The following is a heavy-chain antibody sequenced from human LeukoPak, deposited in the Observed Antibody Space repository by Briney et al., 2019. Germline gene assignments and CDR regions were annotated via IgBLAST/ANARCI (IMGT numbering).Heavy chain of an antibody. CDR2: ISGSGGNT. J-gene: IGHJ4*02. CDR1: GFTLSSYA. D-gene: IGHD6-13*01. V-gene: IGHV3-23*01. CDR3: AKLFKAYSSSWIDY. Sequence: GGSLRLSCAASGFTLSSYAMSWVRQAPGKGLEWVSSISGSGGNTYYADSVKGRFTISRDNSKNTLYMQMNSLRAEDTAVYYCAKLFKAYSSSWIDYWGQGNLVTVSS.